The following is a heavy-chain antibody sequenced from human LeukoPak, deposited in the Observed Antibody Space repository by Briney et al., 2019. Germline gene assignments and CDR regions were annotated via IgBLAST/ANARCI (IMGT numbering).Heavy chain of an antibody. V-gene: IGHV3-30*18. CDR1: EFTFSSYG. D-gene: IGHD6-13*01. CDR2: ISYDGSNK. Sequence: PGGSLRLSCAASEFTFSSYGMHWVRQAPGKGLEWVAVISYDGSNKYYADSVKGRFTISRDNSKNTLYLQMSSLRAEDTAVYYCAKDLAEASAYMDVWGKGTTVTVSS. J-gene: IGHJ6*03. CDR3: AKDLAEASAYMDV.